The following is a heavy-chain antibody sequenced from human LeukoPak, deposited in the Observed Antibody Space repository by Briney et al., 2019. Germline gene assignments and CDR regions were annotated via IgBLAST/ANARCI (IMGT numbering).Heavy chain of an antibody. Sequence: GGSLRLSCVGSGFTFGEYVMHWGRQVRGKGLEWVSHITWDGGSTYYAGSVKGRFTISRDNSKNSLYLQMHSLGAEDTALYYCAKDIHIGHGSGWPESWGQGTLVTVSS. D-gene: IGHD6-19*01. CDR3: AKDIHIGHGSGWPES. J-gene: IGHJ5*02. V-gene: IGHV3-43D*03. CDR1: GFTFGEYV. CDR2: ITWDGGST.